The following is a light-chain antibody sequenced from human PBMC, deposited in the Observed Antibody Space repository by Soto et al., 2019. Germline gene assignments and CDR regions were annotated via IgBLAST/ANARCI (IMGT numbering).Light chain of an antibody. Sequence: EVALTQSPGTLSLSPGARATLSCRASQFVTSTYLAWYQQRPGQAPRLLIYGASSRATGIPDRFSGSGSETEFTLTISRLESEDFAVYYCQQYGISPFTFGGGTKVEIK. J-gene: IGKJ4*01. CDR1: QFVTSTY. V-gene: IGKV3-20*01. CDR2: GAS. CDR3: QQYGISPFT.